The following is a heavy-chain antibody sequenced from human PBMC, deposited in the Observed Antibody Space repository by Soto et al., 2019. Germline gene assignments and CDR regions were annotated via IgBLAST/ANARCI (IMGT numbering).Heavy chain of an antibody. CDR2: INHSGST. CDR3: ARGRRANFQH. CDR1: GGSFSGYY. Sequence: SETLSLTCAVYGGSFSGYYWSWIRQPPGKGLEWIGEINHSGSTNYNPSLKSRVTISVDTSKNQFSLKLSSVTAADTAVYYCARGRRANFQHWGQGTLVTVS. J-gene: IGHJ1*01. V-gene: IGHV4-34*01.